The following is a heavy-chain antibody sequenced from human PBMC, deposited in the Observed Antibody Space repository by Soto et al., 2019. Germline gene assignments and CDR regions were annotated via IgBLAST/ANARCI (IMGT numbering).Heavy chain of an antibody. J-gene: IGHJ6*04. CDR2: IQSGGPT. CDR1: GFTVSSKY. V-gene: IGHV3-66*01. Sequence: EVQLVESGGGLVQPGGSLRLSCAASGFTVSSKYMSWVRQAPGKGLEWVSLIQSGGPTYYADSVKGRFTISRDTSENTVHLQMDSLRAEDTAVYYCARDDVLCDGGRCYEVPLDVWGKGTPVTVSS. CDR3: ARDDVLCDGGRCYEVPLDV. D-gene: IGHD2-15*01.